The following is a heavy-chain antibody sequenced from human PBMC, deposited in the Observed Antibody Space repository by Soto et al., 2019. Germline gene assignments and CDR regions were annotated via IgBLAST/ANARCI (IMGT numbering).Heavy chain of an antibody. CDR3: ARLQYYYYGMDV. CDR2: IWYDGSNK. CDR1: GFTFSSYD. J-gene: IGHJ6*02. V-gene: IGHV3-33*01. Sequence: LRLSCAASGFTFSSYDMHWVRQAPGKGLEWVAVIWYDGSNKYYADSVKGRFTISRDNSKNTLYLQMNSLRAEDTAVYYCARLQYYYYGMDVWGQGTTVTVSS. D-gene: IGHD4-4*01.